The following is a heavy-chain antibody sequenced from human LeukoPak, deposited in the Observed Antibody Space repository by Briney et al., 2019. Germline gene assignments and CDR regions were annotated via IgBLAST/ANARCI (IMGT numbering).Heavy chain of an antibody. V-gene: IGHV4-4*07. CDR1: GGSISSYY. CDR3: ARVGTYYYDSSGQGGFDP. Sequence: SETLSLTCTVPGGSISSYYWSWIRQPAGKGLEWIGRIYTSGSTNYNPSLKSRVTMSVDTSKNQFSLKLSSVTAADTAVYYCARVGTYYYDSSGQGGFDPWGQGTLVTVSS. D-gene: IGHD3-22*01. J-gene: IGHJ5*02. CDR2: IYTSGST.